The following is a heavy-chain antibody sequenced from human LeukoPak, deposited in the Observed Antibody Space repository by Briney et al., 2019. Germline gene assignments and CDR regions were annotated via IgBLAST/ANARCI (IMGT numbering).Heavy chain of an antibody. Sequence: SETLSLTCTVSGGSISAYYWSWIRQPPGKGLEWIGYISYSGSTNYNPSLKSRVTISVDTSKNQFSLRLSPVTAADTAVYYCARVYDSSGYYYDYYYYMDVWGKGTTVTVSS. CDR2: ISYSGST. D-gene: IGHD3-22*01. CDR1: GGSISAYY. V-gene: IGHV4-59*01. CDR3: ARVYDSSGYYYDYYYYMDV. J-gene: IGHJ6*03.